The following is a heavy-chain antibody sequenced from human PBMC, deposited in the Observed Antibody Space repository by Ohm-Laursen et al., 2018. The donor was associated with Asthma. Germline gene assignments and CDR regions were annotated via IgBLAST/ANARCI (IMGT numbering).Heavy chain of an antibody. D-gene: IGHD3-22*01. CDR1: GFTVSSNY. CDR3: ARVYYDSSGYFDY. Sequence: SLRLSCAASGFTVSSNYMSWVRQAPGKGLEWVSVIYSGGSTYYADSVKGRFTISRDNSKNTLYLQTNSLRAEDTAVYYCARVYYDSSGYFDYWGQGTLVTVSS. V-gene: IGHV3-53*01. J-gene: IGHJ4*02. CDR2: IYSGGST.